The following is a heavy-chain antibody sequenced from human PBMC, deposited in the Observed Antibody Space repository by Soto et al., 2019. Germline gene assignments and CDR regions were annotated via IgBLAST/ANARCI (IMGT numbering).Heavy chain of an antibody. CDR2: IYPGDSDT. V-gene: IGHV5-51*01. D-gene: IGHD3-9*01. CDR1: GYSFTSYW. CDR3: ARHFVGGLYDILTGYNNWFDP. Sequence: GESLKISCKGSGYSFTSYWIGWVRQMPGKGLEWMGIIYPGDSDTRYSPSFQGQGTISADKSISTAYLQWSSLKASDTAMYYCARHFVGGLYDILTGYNNWFDPWGQGTLVTVSS. J-gene: IGHJ5*02.